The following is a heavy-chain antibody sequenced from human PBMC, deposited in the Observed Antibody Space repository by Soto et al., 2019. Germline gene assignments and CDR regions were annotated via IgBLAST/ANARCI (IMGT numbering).Heavy chain of an antibody. CDR2: ISGGSSTR. D-gene: IGHD3-22*01. CDR3: VRDQDRSEYYWGRGGY. CDR1: GFTFSDFS. J-gene: IGHJ4*02. Sequence: GGSLRLSCVASGFTFSDFSMNWVRQAPGKGLEWVSYISGGSSTRYYADSVKGRFSISRDNAKNSLHLQMNSLRDEDTAVYYCVRDQDRSEYYWGRGGYWGQGTVVTVSS. V-gene: IGHV3-48*02.